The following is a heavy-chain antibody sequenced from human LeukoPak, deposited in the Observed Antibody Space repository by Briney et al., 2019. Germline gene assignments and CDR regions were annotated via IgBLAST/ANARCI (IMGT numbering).Heavy chain of an antibody. CDR1: GYTFSSYD. D-gene: IGHD6-19*01. J-gene: IGHJ4*02. CDR3: ARKAVGDY. CDR2: MNPNSGNT. Sequence: ASVKVSCKASGYTFSSYDINWVRQATGQGLEWMGWMNPNSGNTGYAQKFQDRVTLTWDTPISTAYMELSSLRSEDTAVYYCARKAVGDYWGQGALVTVSS. V-gene: IGHV1-8*02.